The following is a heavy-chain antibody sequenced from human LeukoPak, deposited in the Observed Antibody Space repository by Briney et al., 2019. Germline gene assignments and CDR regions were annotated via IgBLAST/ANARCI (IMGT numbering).Heavy chain of an antibody. CDR2: INGDGSNP. V-gene: IGHV3-74*01. Sequence: GGSLRLSCAGSGFTFSNYWMHWVRQAPGKGLEWVSRINGDGSNPTYADSVKGRFTISRDNAKNTLYLQMNSLRAEDTAVYYCARDYRWWIQIDYWGQGTLVTVSS. D-gene: IGHD5-18*01. J-gene: IGHJ4*02. CDR3: ARDYRWWIQIDY. CDR1: GFTFSNYW.